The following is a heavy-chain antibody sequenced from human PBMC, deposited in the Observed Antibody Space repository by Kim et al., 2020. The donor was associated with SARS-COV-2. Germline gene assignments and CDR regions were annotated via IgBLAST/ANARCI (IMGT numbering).Heavy chain of an antibody. V-gene: IGHV4-39*01. CDR1: GGSISSSNYF. J-gene: IGHJ4*02. Sequence: SETLSLTCTVSGGSISSSNYFWGWIRQPPGKGLEWIGSIYYSGSTYYNPSLKSRVTISVDTSKSQFSLKLSSVTAADTALYYCASEAPDYFDYWGQGTLVTVSS. CDR3: ASEAPDYFDY. CDR2: IYYSGST.